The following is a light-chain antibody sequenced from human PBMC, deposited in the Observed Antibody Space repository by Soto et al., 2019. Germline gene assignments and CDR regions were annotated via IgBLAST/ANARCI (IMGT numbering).Light chain of an antibody. CDR1: QSINSW. CDR2: KTS. V-gene: IGKV1-5*03. Sequence: DIQMTQSPSTLSASVGDRITITCRASQSINSWLAWYQQKPGKAPKVLIYKTSSLESGVPSRFSGSGSGTEFTLTISRLQPDDFATYYCHQYNSYPLTFGGGTKVEIK. CDR3: HQYNSYPLT. J-gene: IGKJ4*01.